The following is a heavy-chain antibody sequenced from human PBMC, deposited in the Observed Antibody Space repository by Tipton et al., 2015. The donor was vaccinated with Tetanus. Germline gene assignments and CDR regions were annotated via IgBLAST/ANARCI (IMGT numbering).Heavy chain of an antibody. Sequence: VKPSQTLSLTCAISGDSVSSNSAAWNWIRQSPSRGLEWLGRTYYRSKWYNDYAVSVKSRITINPDTSKNQFSLQLNSVTPEDTAVYYCARALVVVVAATPWYYFDYWGQGTLVTVSS. CDR2: TYYRSKWYN. CDR3: ARALVVVVAATPWYYFDY. V-gene: IGHV6-1*01. D-gene: IGHD2-15*01. CDR1: GDSVSSNSAA. J-gene: IGHJ4*02.